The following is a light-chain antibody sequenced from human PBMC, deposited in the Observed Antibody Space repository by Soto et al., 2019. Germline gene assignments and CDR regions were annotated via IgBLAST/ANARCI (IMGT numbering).Light chain of an antibody. CDR1: IIDIGYRNY. V-gene: IGLV2-14*01. CDR3: ASYLTTSPLEV. J-gene: IGLJ1*01. Sequence: QSVITQDACVSGSPGELITVFCSGIIIDIGYRNYVSCYRQDRGEAPRLLIYEVDYRPSGVSSRFSGSKSGNSASLTISGLQAAEEADYYCASYLTTSPLEVFGTGTKVTVL. CDR2: EVD.